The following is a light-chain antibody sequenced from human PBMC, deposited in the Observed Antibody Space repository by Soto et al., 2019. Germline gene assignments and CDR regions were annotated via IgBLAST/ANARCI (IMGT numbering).Light chain of an antibody. CDR2: DVS. CDR1: ISDVGGYNY. J-gene: IGLJ3*02. V-gene: IGLV2-14*03. CDR3: SSYTRSSTLWV. Sequence: QSVLSQPASVSGSPGQSITISCTGSISDVGGYNYVSWYQQHPGKAPKLVIFDVSDRPSGISNRFSGSKSGNTASLTISGLQAEDEADYYCSSYTRSSTLWVFGGGTKLTVL.